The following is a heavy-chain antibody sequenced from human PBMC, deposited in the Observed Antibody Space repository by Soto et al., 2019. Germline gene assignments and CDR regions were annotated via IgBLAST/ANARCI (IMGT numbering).Heavy chain of an antibody. J-gene: IGHJ4*02. CDR1: GFTFSSYW. V-gene: IGHV3-74*01. CDR3: AIDRASGYFIH. D-gene: IGHD3-22*01. Sequence: GGSLRLSCAASGFTFSSYWMHWVRQAPVNGLVFVSRINSYLSSTSYADSVKGRFTISRYNAKNTLYLQMNSLRAEDTAVYYCAIDRASGYFIHWGQGTLVTVSS. CDR2: INSYLSST.